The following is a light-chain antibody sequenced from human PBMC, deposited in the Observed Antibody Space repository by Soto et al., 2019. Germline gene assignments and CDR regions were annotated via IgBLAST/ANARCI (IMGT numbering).Light chain of an antibody. V-gene: IGLV2-11*01. J-gene: IGLJ1*01. CDR3: CSYAGTYSYV. CDR1: SRDVGGYNS. CDR2: DVS. Sequence: QSFLGQPRSVCGSPGQSVTISCTGTSRDVGGYNSVSWYQQHPGKAPKLMIYDVSQRPSGVPDRFSGSKSGNTASLTISGLQPEDEADYFCCSYAGTYSYVFGTGTNVTVL.